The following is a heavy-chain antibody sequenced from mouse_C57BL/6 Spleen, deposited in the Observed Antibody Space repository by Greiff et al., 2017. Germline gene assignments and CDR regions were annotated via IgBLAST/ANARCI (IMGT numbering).Heavy chain of an antibody. Sequence: QVQLQQSGAELVRPGTSVKMSCKASGYTFTNYWIGWAKQRPGHGLEWIGDIYPGGGYTNYNEKFKGKATLTADKSSSTAYMQFSSLTSEDSAIYYCARYDGYDGFAYGGQGTLVTVSA. D-gene: IGHD2-3*01. V-gene: IGHV1-63*01. CDR1: GYTFTNYW. CDR3: ARYDGYDGFAY. J-gene: IGHJ3*01. CDR2: IYPGGGYT.